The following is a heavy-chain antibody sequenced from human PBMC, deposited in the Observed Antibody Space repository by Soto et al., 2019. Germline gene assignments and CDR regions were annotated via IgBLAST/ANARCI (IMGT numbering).Heavy chain of an antibody. CDR2: IDPSVSYT. J-gene: IGHJ5*02. D-gene: IGHD2-21*02. CDR3: ARHVFPIVVVTAYHPFYP. V-gene: IGHV5-10-1*01. Sequence: GESLKISCKGSGYSFTSYWISWVRQMPGRGLEWMGRIDPSVSYTTYSPSFQGHVTISADKSISTAYLQWSSLKASDTAMYYCARHVFPIVVVTAYHPFYPCGQRTLVTVSS. CDR1: GYSFTSYW.